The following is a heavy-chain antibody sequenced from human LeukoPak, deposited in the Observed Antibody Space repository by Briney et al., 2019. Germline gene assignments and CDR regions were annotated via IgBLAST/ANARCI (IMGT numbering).Heavy chain of an antibody. D-gene: IGHD1-26*01. CDR2: ISNGGSKK. J-gene: IGHJ4*02. V-gene: IGHV3-30*01. Sequence: GGSLRLSCAASGFTFSSYPMHWVRQAPGKGLEWVAVISNGGSKKSYADSVKGRFTISRDNSKNTVDLQMNSLRAEGTAVYYCARVAGWVAREGFGYWGQGTLVTVSS. CDR3: ARVAGWVAREGFGY. CDR1: GFTFSSYP.